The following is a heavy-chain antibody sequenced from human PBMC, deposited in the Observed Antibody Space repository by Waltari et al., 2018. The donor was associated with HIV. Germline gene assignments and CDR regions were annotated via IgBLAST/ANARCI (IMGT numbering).Heavy chain of an antibody. CDR2: ISYDGSNK. D-gene: IGHD4-17*01. J-gene: IGHJ3*02. CDR1: GSTSVGNA. Sequence: QVQLVESGGGVVRPGGSLGPPCQALGSTSVGNAFPGVRQAPGKGLEWVAVISYDGSNKYYADSVKGRFTISRDNSKNTLYLQMNSLRAEDTAVYYCARDSEYLTTVTTDAFDIWGQGTMVTVSS. CDR3: ARDSEYLTTVTTDAFDI. V-gene: IGHV3-30-3*01.